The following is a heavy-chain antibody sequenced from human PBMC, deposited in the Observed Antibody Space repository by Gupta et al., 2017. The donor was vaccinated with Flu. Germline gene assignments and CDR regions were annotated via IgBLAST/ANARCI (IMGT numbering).Heavy chain of an antibody. V-gene: IGHV1-2*04. CDR1: GYTFTGYY. Sequence: QVQLVQSGAEVKKPGASVKVSCKASGYTFTGYYMHWVRQAPGQGLEWMGWINPNSGGTNYAQKFQGWVTMTRDTSISTAYMELSRLRSDDTAVYYCARGEAVQLERLYYYYGMDVWGQGTTVTVSS. D-gene: IGHD1-1*01. J-gene: IGHJ6*02. CDR2: INPNSGGT. CDR3: ARGEAVQLERLYYYYGMDV.